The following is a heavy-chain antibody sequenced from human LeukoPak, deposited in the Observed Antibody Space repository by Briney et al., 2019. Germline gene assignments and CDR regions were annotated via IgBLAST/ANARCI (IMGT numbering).Heavy chain of an antibody. D-gene: IGHD5-24*01. CDR2: ISGSGGST. CDR1: GFTFSSYA. V-gene: IGHV3-23*01. Sequence: GGSLRLSCAASGFTFSSYAMSWVRQAPGKGLEWVSAISGSGGSTYYADSVKGRFTISRDNAKNSLYLQMNSLRAEDTAVYYCASGYGYNDFDYWGQGTLVTVSS. J-gene: IGHJ4*02. CDR3: ASGYGYNDFDY.